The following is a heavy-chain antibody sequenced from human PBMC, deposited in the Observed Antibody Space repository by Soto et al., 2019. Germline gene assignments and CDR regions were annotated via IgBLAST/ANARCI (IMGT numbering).Heavy chain of an antibody. Sequence: SEKLSLTYTVSGGSLTSYYWRWFRQPPGKGLEYIGYIYYSGSTNSNPSLESRVTISVDTSKNQFSLKLTSVTAADTAVYYCTRGYQGSGYIAFDIWGQGTMVTVS. V-gene: IGHV4-59*01. CDR2: IYYSGST. CDR1: GGSLTSYY. D-gene: IGHD3-22*01. CDR3: TRGYQGSGYIAFDI. J-gene: IGHJ3*02.